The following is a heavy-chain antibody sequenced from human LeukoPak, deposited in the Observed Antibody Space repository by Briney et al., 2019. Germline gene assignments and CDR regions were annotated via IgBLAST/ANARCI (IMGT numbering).Heavy chain of an antibody. CDR2: IKQDGSEK. V-gene: IGHV3-7*03. CDR1: GFTFSSYW. CDR3: ARRGFYYYYGMDV. J-gene: IGHJ6*02. Sequence: GGSLRLSCAASGFTFSSYWMSGVRQAPGKGLEWVANIKQDGSEKYYVDSVKGRFTISRDNAKNSLYLQMNSLRAEDTAVYYCARRGFYYYYGMDVWGQGTTVTVSS.